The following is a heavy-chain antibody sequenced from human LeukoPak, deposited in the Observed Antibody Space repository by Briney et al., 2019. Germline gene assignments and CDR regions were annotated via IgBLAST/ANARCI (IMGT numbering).Heavy chain of an antibody. V-gene: IGHV1-69*13. D-gene: IGHD2-15*01. CDR3: ARDIVVVVAPTYYYYYGMDV. CDR2: IIPIFGTA. CDR1: GYTFTKFY. Sequence: ASVKVSCEASGYTFTKFYMHWVRQAPGQGLEWMGGIIPIFGTANYAQKFQGRVTITADESTSTAYMELSSLRSEDTAVYYCARDIVVVVAPTYYYYYGMDVWGQGTTVTVSS. J-gene: IGHJ6*02.